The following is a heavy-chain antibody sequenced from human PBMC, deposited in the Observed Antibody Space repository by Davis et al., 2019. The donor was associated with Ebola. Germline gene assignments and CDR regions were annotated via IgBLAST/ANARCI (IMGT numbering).Heavy chain of an antibody. D-gene: IGHD2-15*01. Sequence: PGGSLRLSCAASGFTFSSYWMSWVRQAPGKGLEWVANIKQDGSEKYYVDSVKGRITISRDNAKNSLYLQMNSLRAEDMAVYYCARGPPEDVVVVVVAADYWGQGTLVTVSS. CDR1: GFTFSSYW. J-gene: IGHJ4*02. CDR3: ARGPPEDVVVVVVAADY. CDR2: IKQDGSEK. V-gene: IGHV3-7*01.